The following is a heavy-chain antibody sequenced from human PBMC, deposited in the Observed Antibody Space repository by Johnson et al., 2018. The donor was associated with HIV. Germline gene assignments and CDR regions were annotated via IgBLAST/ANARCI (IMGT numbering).Heavy chain of an antibody. V-gene: IGHV3-30*02. D-gene: IGHD6-25*01. CDR2: IRYDGSYK. CDR3: ARGRKDVAAADGLDNDGFDM. J-gene: IGHJ3*02. Sequence: QMLLVESGGGVVQPGRSLRLSCAASGFTFSSYGMHWVRQAPGKGLEWVAFIRYDGSYKYYADSVKGRFTISRDNSKYTLYLQMDNLRLEDTALYYCARGRKDVAAADGLDNDGFDMWGQGTSVTVSS. CDR1: GFTFSSYG.